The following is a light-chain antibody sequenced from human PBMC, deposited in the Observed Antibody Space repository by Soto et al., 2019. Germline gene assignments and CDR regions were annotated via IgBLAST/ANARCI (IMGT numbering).Light chain of an antibody. CDR2: WAS. J-gene: IGKJ4*01. V-gene: IGKV4-1*01. CDR3: QQYYSTPLT. CDR1: QSVLYSTNNKNY. Sequence: DIVMTQSPDSLAVSLGERATINCRSSQSVLYSTNNKNYLVWYQQKPGQPPKLLIYWASTRESGVPDRFSGSGSGTDFTLTISSLPAEDVAVYYCQQYYSTPLTFGGGTKVEIK.